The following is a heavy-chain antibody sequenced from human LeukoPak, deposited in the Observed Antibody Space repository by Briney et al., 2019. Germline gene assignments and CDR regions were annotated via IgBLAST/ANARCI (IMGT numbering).Heavy chain of an antibody. CDR3: AKPQIPTVTREHWYFDL. CDR2: ISGSGGST. CDR1: GFTFSSYA. D-gene: IGHD4-17*01. Sequence: QTGGSLRLSCAASGFTFSSYAMSWVRQAPGKGLEWVSAISGSGGSTYYADSVKGRFTISRDNSKNTLYLQMNSLRAEDTAVYYCAKPQIPTVTREHWYFDLWGRGTLVTVSS. J-gene: IGHJ2*01. V-gene: IGHV3-23*01.